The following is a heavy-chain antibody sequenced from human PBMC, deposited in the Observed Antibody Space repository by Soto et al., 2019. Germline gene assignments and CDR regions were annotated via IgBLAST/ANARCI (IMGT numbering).Heavy chain of an antibody. D-gene: IGHD3-22*01. J-gene: IGHJ4*02. V-gene: IGHV2-70*01. CDR3: ARYYYDSSGYYYFDY. Sequence: SGPTLVNPTQTLTLTCTFSGFSLSTSGMCVSWIRQPPGKALEWLALIDWDDDKYYSTSLKTRLTISKDTSKNQVVLTMTNMDPVDTATYYCARYYYDSSGYYYFDYWGQGTLVTSPQ. CDR2: IDWDDDK. CDR1: GFSLSTSGMC.